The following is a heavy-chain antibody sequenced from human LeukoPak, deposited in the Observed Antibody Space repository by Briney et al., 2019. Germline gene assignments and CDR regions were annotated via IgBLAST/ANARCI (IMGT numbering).Heavy chain of an antibody. V-gene: IGHV3-7*05. CDR1: GFTFSTYW. CDR3: ASRAGYTGSWSAFDY. CDR2: IKQDGSEK. J-gene: IGHJ4*02. D-gene: IGHD6-13*01. Sequence: GGSLRLSCVASGFTFSTYWMSWVRQAPGKGLEWVANIKQDGSEKYHVDSVKGRFTISRDNAKNSLYLQMNSLRAEDTAVYYCASRAGYTGSWSAFDYWGQGTLVTVSS.